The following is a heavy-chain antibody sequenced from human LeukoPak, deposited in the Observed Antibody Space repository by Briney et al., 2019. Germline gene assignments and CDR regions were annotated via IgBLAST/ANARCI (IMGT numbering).Heavy chain of an antibody. D-gene: IGHD1-1*01. CDR1: GGSFSGYY. CDR2: INHSGST. Sequence: PSETLSLTCAVYGGSFSGYYWSWIRQPPGKGPEWIGEINHSGSTNYNPSLKSRVTISVDTSKNQFSLKLSSVTAADTAVYYCARGTKIWGQGTLVTVSS. V-gene: IGHV4-34*01. CDR3: ARGTKI. J-gene: IGHJ4*02.